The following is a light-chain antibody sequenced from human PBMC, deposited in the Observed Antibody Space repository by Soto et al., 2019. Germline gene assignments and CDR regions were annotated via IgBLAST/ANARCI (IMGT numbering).Light chain of an antibody. CDR2: DAS. V-gene: IGKV1-5*01. J-gene: IGKJ1*01. Sequence: DIQMTQSPSTLSAAVGDRVTITCRASQTISKWLAWSQQKPGQAPKLLIYDASTLESGVPSRFSGSGSGTDFSLTISSLQPVDFATYYCQQYTGYSQWTFGQGTKVDIK. CDR1: QTISKW. CDR3: QQYTGYSQWT.